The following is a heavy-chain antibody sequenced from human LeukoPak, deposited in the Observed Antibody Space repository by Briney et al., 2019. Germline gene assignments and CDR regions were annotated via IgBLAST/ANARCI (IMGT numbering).Heavy chain of an antibody. CDR3: ARSPSSGDY. CDR1: GFTFSSYW. V-gene: IGHV3-66*01. CDR2: IYSGGST. Sequence: GGSLRLSCAASGFTFSSYWIHWVRQAPGKGLVWVSVIYSGGSTYYADSVKGRFTISRDNAKNSLYLQMNSLRAEDTAVYYCARSPSSGDYWGQGTLVTVSS. D-gene: IGHD6-25*01. J-gene: IGHJ4*02.